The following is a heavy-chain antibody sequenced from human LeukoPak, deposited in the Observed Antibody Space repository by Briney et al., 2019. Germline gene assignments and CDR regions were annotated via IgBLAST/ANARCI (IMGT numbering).Heavy chain of an antibody. Sequence: GGSLRLSCAASGFTFSSSEMNWVRQAPGKGLEWVSYISSSGGTISYAGSVKGRFTISRDNAKNSLYLQMNSLRAEDTAIYYCARSGQHLFDFWGQGTLVTVSS. CDR2: ISSSGGTI. CDR3: ARSGQHLFDF. CDR1: GFTFSSSE. J-gene: IGHJ4*02. D-gene: IGHD6-13*01. V-gene: IGHV3-48*03.